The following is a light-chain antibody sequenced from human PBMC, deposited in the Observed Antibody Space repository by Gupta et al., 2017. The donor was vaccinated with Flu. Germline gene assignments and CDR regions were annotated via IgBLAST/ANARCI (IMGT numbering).Light chain of an antibody. J-gene: IGLJ2*01. CDR2: KNN. CDR1: NSNIGSNT. V-gene: IGLV1-44*01. Sequence: QSVLTQPPSASGTPGPRVTIPCSGSNSNIGSNTVNWYQQFPGTAPKLLIYKNNQRPSGVPDRFSDSKSGTSASLAISGLQSEDEADYYCAAWDDSLNDVVFGGGTKLTVL. CDR3: AAWDDSLNDVV.